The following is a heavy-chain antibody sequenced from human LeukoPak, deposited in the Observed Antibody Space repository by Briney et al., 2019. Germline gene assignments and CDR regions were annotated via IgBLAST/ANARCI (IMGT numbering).Heavy chain of an antibody. V-gene: IGHV1-18*01. CDR1: GYTFTSYG. Sequence: GASVKVSCKASGYTFTSYGISWVRQAPGQGLEWMGWISAYNGNTIYAQKLQGRVTMTTDTSTSTAYMELRSLRSDDTAVYYCARRPVRELLDSSGYYNAFDIWGQGTMVTVSS. CDR3: ARRPVRELLDSSGYYNAFDI. J-gene: IGHJ3*02. CDR2: ISAYNGNT. D-gene: IGHD3-22*01.